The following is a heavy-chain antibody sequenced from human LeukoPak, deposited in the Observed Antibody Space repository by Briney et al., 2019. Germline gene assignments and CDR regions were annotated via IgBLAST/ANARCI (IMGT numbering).Heavy chain of an antibody. CDR3: AKDLAVAGIRGWAFDI. CDR1: GFTFSSYA. J-gene: IGHJ3*02. Sequence: PGGSLRLSCAASGFTFSSYAMSWVRQAPGKGLEWVSAISGSGGSTYYADSVKGRFTISRDNSKSTLYLQMNSLRAEDTAVYYCAKDLAVAGIRGWAFDIWGQGTMVTVSS. V-gene: IGHV3-23*01. CDR2: ISGSGGST. D-gene: IGHD6-19*01.